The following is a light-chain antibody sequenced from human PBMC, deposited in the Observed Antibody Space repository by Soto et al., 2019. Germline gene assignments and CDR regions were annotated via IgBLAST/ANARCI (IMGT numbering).Light chain of an antibody. J-gene: IGKJ4*01. V-gene: IGKV1-39*01. Sequence: DIQMTQSPSSLSASVGDRVTITCRASQSLSSYLYWYQQKPGKAPKLLIYAASSLQSGVPSRFSGSGSWTDFTLTISSLQPEDFATYYCQQSYSTLTFGGGTKVEIK. CDR3: QQSYSTLT. CDR1: QSLSSY. CDR2: AAS.